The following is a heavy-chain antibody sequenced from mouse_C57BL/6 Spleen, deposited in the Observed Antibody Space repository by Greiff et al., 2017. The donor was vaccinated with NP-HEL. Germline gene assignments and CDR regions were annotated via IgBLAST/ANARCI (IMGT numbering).Heavy chain of an antibody. CDR3: ARKDGKGSFDY. Sequence: QVQLLQPGAELVKPGASVKLSCKASGYTFTSYWMQWVKQRPGPGLEWIGEIDPSDSYTNYNQKFKGKATLTVDTSSSTAYMQLSSLTSEDSAVYYCARKDGKGSFDYWGQGTTLTVSS. CDR1: GYTFTSYW. D-gene: IGHD2-1*01. V-gene: IGHV1-50*01. CDR2: IDPSDSYT. J-gene: IGHJ2*01.